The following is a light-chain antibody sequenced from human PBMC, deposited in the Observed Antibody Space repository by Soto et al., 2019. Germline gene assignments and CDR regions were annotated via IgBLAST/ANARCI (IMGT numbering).Light chain of an antibody. J-gene: IGKJ3*01. CDR2: AAS. CDR1: QSISNF. Sequence: DIQMTQSPSSLSASVGDRVTISCRASQSISNFLNWYQQKPGKAPQLLIYAASRLQSGVPPRFSGSGAGTDFTLTISSLEPEDFAVYYCQQYGSSPLFAFGPGTEVDLK. V-gene: IGKV1-39*01. CDR3: QQYGSSPLFA.